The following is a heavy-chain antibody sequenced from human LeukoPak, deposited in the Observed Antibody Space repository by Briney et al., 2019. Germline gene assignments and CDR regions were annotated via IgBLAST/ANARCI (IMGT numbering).Heavy chain of an antibody. CDR1: GFTFSNYG. J-gene: IGHJ4*02. D-gene: IGHD4-23*01. CDR2: ISYDGSNK. Sequence: GRSLRLSCAASGFTFSNYGMHWVRQAPGKGLEWVAVISYDGSNKYYADSVKGRFTLSRDNSKNTLYLQMNSLRAEDTAVYYCTRNFPTVVTSFDYWGQGTLVTVSS. V-gene: IGHV3-30*03. CDR3: TRNFPTVVTSFDY.